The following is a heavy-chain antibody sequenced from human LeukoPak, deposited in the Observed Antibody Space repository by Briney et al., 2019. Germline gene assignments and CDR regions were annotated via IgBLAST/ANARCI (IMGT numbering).Heavy chain of an antibody. V-gene: IGHV4-39*07. CDR2: IYYSGST. J-gene: IGHJ4*02. CDR3: ARDSYGSLLDY. Sequence: SETLSLTCTVSGGSISSSSYYWGWIRQPPEKGLEWIGSIYYSGSTYYNPSLKSRVTISVDTSKNQFSLKLSSVTAADTAVYYCARDSYGSLLDYWGQGTLVTVSS. CDR1: GGSISSSSYY. D-gene: IGHD5-18*01.